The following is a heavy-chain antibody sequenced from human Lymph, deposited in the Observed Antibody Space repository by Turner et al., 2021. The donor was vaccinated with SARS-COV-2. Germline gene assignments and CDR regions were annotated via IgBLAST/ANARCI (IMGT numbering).Heavy chain of an antibody. J-gene: IGHJ3*02. V-gene: IGHV1-69*10. CDR2: IITILGIA. CDR1: GGTFSTYV. D-gene: IGHD1-26*01. CDR3: ARRHSGNYDAFDI. Sequence: QVPLVQSGAEVKKPGSSVKVSCKASGGTFSTYVISWVRQAPGQGLEWMGGIITILGIANYAQKFQGRVTITADKSTSTAYMELSSLRSEDTAVYHCARRHSGNYDAFDIWGQGTMVTVSS.